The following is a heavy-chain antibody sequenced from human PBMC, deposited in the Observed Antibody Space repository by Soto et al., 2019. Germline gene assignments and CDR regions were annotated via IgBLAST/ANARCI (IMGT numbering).Heavy chain of an antibody. CDR1: GFTFRSSS. J-gene: IGHJ6*02. V-gene: IGHV3-21*01. Sequence: GGSLRLSCAASGFTFRSSSMNWVRQAPGKGLEWVSSISSSSSYIYYADSVKGRFTISRDNAKNSLYLQMNSLRAEDTAVYYCARDDGLYYDSSGYFSYYYGMDVWGQGTTVTVSS. CDR2: ISSSSSYI. CDR3: ARDDGLYYDSSGYFSYYYGMDV. D-gene: IGHD3-22*01.